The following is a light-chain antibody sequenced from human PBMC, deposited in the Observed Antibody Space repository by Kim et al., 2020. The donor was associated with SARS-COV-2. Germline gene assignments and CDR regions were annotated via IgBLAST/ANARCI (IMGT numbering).Light chain of an antibody. J-gene: IGLJ2*01. CDR3: CTYAGYTTWH. CDR2: EGT. V-gene: IGLV2-23*01. CDR1: INDIGSYKL. Sequence: QSALTQPASMSGSPGQSITISCTGTINDIGSYKLVSWYQQYPGKGPKLIIYEGTKRASGVSDRFSGSKSGSMASLTISGLQTEDEADYYCCTYAGYTTWHFGGGTQLTVL.